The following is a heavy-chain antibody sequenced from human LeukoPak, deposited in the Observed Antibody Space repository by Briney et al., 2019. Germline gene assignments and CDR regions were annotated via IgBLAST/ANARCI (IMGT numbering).Heavy chain of an antibody. J-gene: IGHJ4*02. CDR2: LQYCGTT. V-gene: IGHV4-39*01. D-gene: IGHD3-22*01. Sequence: SETLSLTCTVSGDSLSCLNYFYARNPQPRGEGLWRNGRLQYCGTTFYNPTLKSRVTISVDTARNQFSLKLSSMTAADTAVYYCARRGRYYDGSGYYAYWGQGTLVTVSS. CDR1: GDSLSCLNYF. CDR3: ARRGRYYDGSGYYAY.